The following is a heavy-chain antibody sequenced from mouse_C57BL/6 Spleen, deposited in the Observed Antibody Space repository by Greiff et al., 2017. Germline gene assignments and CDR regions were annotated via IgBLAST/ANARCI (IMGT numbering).Heavy chain of an antibody. CDR1: GYTFTSYW. Sequence: QVHVKQSGAELVRPGSSVKLSCKASGYTFTSYWMHWVKQRPIQGLEWIGNIDPSDSETHYNQKFKDKATLTVDKSSSTAYMQLSSLTSEDSAVYYCARWDYDGFAYWGQGTLVTVSA. J-gene: IGHJ3*01. CDR3: ARWDYDGFAY. CDR2: IDPSDSET. D-gene: IGHD2-4*01. V-gene: IGHV1-52*01.